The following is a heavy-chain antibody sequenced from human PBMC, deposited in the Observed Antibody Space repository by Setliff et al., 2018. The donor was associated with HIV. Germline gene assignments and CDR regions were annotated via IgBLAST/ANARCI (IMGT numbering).Heavy chain of an antibody. D-gene: IGHD6-13*01. CDR3: ARAGLYSSSWHYYYYYMDV. CDR2: ISFSTGSI. CDR1: GFTFSGDS. J-gene: IGHJ6*03. V-gene: IGHV3-48*04. Sequence: PGGSLRLSCAASGFTFSGDSVNWVRQAPGKGLEWISYISFSTGSIYYADSVKGRFTTSRDNAKNTLYLQMNSLRAEDTAVYYCARAGLYSSSWHYYYYYMDVWGKGTTVTVSS.